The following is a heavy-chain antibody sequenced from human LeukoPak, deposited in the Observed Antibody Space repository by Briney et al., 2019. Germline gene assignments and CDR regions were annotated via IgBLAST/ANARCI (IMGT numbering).Heavy chain of an antibody. CDR3: ARGVYYDFWSGYWLGLDYFDY. Sequence: SETLSLTCTVSGGSISSYYWSWIRQPPGKGLEWVGYIYYSGSTNYNPSLKSRVTISVDTSKNQFPLKLSSVTAADTAVYYCARGVYYDFWSGYWLGLDYFDYWGQGTLVTVSS. CDR2: IYYSGST. CDR1: GGSISSYY. J-gene: IGHJ4*02. V-gene: IGHV4-59*01. D-gene: IGHD3-3*01.